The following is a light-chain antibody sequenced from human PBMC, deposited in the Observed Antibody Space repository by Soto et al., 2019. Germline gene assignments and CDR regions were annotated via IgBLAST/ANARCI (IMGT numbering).Light chain of an antibody. Sequence: DIQMPQSPSAMSASVGDGVIITCRSSQPISNYLAWFQQKPGQAPKRLIYAASTLQSGVPSRFSGSGSGTEFSLTIDTLEPEDFATYFCLQHKSYQWTFGQGTKVEIK. V-gene: IGKV1-17*03. J-gene: IGKJ1*01. CDR2: AAS. CDR3: LQHKSYQWT. CDR1: QPISNY.